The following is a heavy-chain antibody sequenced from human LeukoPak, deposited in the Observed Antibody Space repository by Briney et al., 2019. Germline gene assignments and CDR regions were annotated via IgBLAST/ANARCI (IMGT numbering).Heavy chain of an antibody. CDR2: IYTSGST. CDR3: ARDSSPIARELNAFDI. Sequence: SETLSLTCTVSGGSTSSYYWSWIRQPAGKGLEWIGRIYTSGSTNYNPSLKSRVTISVDTSKNQFSLKLSSVTAADTAVYYCARDSSPIARELNAFDIWGQGTMVTVSS. J-gene: IGHJ3*02. D-gene: IGHD6-13*01. CDR1: GGSTSSYY. V-gene: IGHV4-4*07.